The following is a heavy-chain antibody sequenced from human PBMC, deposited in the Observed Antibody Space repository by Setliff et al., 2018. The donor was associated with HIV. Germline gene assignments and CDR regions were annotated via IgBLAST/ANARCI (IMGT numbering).Heavy chain of an antibody. CDR3: ARQTYKSGRYDS. D-gene: IGHD3-3*01. CDR1: GYSIRSGYY. V-gene: IGHV4-38-2*01. Sequence: SETLSLTCGVSGYSIRSGYYWGWIRQPPGKGLEWIGSIYESGSPYYNSSLKRRVTISVDTSKNQFSLNLSSVTAADTAVYYCARQTYKSGRYDSWGQGTLVTVS. CDR2: IYESGSP. J-gene: IGHJ5*01.